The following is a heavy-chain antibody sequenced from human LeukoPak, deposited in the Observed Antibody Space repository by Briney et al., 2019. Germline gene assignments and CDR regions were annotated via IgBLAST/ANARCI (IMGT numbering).Heavy chain of an antibody. CDR3: ARGTYYYDSSGYYFDY. D-gene: IGHD3-22*01. CDR2: IYNSGRT. J-gene: IGHJ4*02. CDR1: GDSISSYY. V-gene: IGHV4-59*12. Sequence: SETLSLTCGVSGDSISSYYWSWIRQPPEKGLEWIGYIYNSGRTNYNPSLKSRVTISVDTSKNQFSLKLSSVTAADTAVYYCARGTYYYDSSGYYFDYWGQGTLVTVSS.